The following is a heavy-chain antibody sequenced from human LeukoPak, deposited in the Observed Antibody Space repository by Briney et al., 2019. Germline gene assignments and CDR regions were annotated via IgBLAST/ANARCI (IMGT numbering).Heavy chain of an antibody. CDR1: GFTFSSYA. CDR3: AKRGETTVREGFDY. Sequence: PGGSLRLSCVASGFTFSSYAMSWVRQAPGKGLEWVSATSGSGVSTYYADSVKGRFTISRDNSKNTLYLQMNSLRAEDTAVYYCAKRGETTVREGFDYWGQGTLVTVPS. J-gene: IGHJ4*02. CDR2: TSGSGVST. D-gene: IGHD4-17*01. V-gene: IGHV3-23*01.